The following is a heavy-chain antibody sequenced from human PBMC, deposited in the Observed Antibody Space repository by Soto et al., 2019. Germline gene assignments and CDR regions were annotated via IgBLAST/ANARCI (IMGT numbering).Heavy chain of an antibody. Sequence: QVQLVQSGAEVKKPGASVKVSCKASGYTFNTYGINWVRQAPGQGLEWMGWISAYNGNTNYAQKLQGRVTMTTDTATSTAYMGLRSLRSDDTAVYFCARGEWSSGWGNFDHWGQGTLVTVSS. D-gene: IGHD6-19*01. V-gene: IGHV1-18*01. CDR2: ISAYNGNT. CDR3: ARGEWSSGWGNFDH. CDR1: GYTFNTYG. J-gene: IGHJ4*02.